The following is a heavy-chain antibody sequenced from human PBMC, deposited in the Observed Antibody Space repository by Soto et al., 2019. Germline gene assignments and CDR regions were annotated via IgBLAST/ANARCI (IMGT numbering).Heavy chain of an antibody. CDR1: GYTFTSYA. D-gene: IGHD6-6*01. Sequence: GASVKVSCKASGYTFTSYAIHWVRQAPGQRLEWMGWINAGNGNTKYSQKFQGRVTITRDTSASTAYMELSSLRSEDAAVYYCARVLSYSSSPHSPPGHYYYMDVWGKGTTVTVSS. J-gene: IGHJ6*03. CDR3: ARVLSYSSSPHSPPGHYYYMDV. CDR2: INAGNGNT. V-gene: IGHV1-3*01.